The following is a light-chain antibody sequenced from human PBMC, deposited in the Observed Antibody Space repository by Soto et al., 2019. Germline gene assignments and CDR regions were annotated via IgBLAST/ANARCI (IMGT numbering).Light chain of an antibody. CDR3: CSSPGSYFVV. Sequence: QSALTQPRSVSGSPGQSVTVSCTGTSTDLGAYNYVSWYQQHPGKAPKLMIYDVTKRPSGVPDRFSGSKSGNTASLTISGLQVEDEADYYCCSSPGSYFVVFGTGTKVTAL. V-gene: IGLV2-11*01. CDR2: DVT. CDR1: STDLGAYNY. J-gene: IGLJ1*01.